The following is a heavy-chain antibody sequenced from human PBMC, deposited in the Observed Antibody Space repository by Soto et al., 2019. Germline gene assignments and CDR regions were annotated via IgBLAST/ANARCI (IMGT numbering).Heavy chain of an antibody. Sequence: DVQLVESGGGLVKPGGSLRLSCTVSGFTFSNYTMDWVRQAPGKGLEWVSSISSGSNYIYYADSVKGRFTISRDNAKNSLYLQMNSLRAEDTAVSYCARAIYCTIDICYTGYYDMDVWGKGTTVTVSS. CDR3: ARAIYCTIDICYTGYYDMDV. CDR1: GFTFSNYT. CDR2: ISSGSNYI. V-gene: IGHV3-21*01. J-gene: IGHJ6*03. D-gene: IGHD2-2*02.